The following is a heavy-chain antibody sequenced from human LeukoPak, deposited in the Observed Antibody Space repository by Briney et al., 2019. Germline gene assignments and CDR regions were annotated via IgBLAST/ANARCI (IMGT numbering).Heavy chain of an antibody. CDR1: GFTFSSYG. CDR3: AKEFGDIVVVVAAAGWALDY. Sequence: GGSLRLSCAASGFTFSSYGMHWVRQAPGKGLEGVAVISYDGSNKYYADSAKGRFTISRDNSKNTLYLQMNSLRAEDTAVYYCAKEFGDIVVVVAAAGWALDYWGQGTLVTVSS. CDR2: ISYDGSNK. D-gene: IGHD2-15*01. V-gene: IGHV3-30*18. J-gene: IGHJ4*02.